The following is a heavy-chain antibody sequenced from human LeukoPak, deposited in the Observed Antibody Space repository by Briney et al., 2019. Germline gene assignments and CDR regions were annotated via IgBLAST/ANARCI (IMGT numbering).Heavy chain of an antibody. CDR1: GGSISSSSYY. CDR3: ASGTEWLPNYYFDY. CDR2: IYYSGST. Sequence: PSETLSLTCTVSGGSISSSSYYCGWIRQPPGKGLEWIGSIYYSGSTYYNPSLKSRVTISVDTSKNQFSLKLSSVTPADTAVYYCASGTEWLPNYYFDYWGQGTLVTVSS. D-gene: IGHD3-3*01. J-gene: IGHJ4*02. V-gene: IGHV4-39*01.